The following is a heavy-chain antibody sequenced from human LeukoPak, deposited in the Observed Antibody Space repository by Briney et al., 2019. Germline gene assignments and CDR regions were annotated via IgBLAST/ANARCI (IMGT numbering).Heavy chain of an antibody. CDR3: AVNYYDSSGYVD. CDR2: ISAYNGNT. D-gene: IGHD3-22*01. J-gene: IGHJ4*02. CDR1: GGTFSSYA. Sequence: ASVKVSCKASGGTFSSYAISWVRQAPGQGLEWMGWISAYNGNTNYAQKLQGRVTMTTDTSTSTAYMELSSLRSEDTAVYYCAVNYYDSSGYVDWGQGTLVTVSS. V-gene: IGHV1-18*01.